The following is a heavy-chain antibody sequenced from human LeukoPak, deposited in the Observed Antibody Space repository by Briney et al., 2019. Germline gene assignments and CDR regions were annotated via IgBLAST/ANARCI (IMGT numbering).Heavy chain of an antibody. J-gene: IGHJ4*02. CDR2: IYYTET. Sequence: SETLSLTCTVSGGSVSNYYWSWIRQSPGKGLEWIGYIYYTETRYNPSLKSRVTISADTSKNQFSLKLYSVTAADTAVYYCATRKLGNDYWGQGTLVTVSS. CDR3: ATRKLGNDY. V-gene: IGHV4-59*02. CDR1: GGSVSNYY. D-gene: IGHD7-27*01.